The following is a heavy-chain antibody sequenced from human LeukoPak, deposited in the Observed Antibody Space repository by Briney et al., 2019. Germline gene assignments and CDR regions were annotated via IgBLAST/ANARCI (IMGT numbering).Heavy chain of an antibody. D-gene: IGHD6-13*01. CDR1: GGSVSSGSYY. J-gene: IGHJ2*01. V-gene: IGHV4-61*01. CDR2: IYYSGST. CDR3: ARDGSSSFNWYLDL. Sequence: PSETLSLTCTVSGGSVSSGSYYWSWIRQPPGEGLEWIGYIYYSGSTNYNPSLKSRVTISVDTSKNQFSLKLSSVTAADTAVYYCARDGSSSFNWYLDLWGRGTLVTVSS.